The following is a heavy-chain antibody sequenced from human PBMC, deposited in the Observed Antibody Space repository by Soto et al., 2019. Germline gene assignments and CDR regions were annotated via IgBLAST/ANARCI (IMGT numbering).Heavy chain of an antibody. CDR2: ISPYSGNT. J-gene: IGHJ6*02. V-gene: IGHV1-18*04. CDR1: GYTFTDYA. D-gene: IGHD6-6*01. CDR3: ARDHGLAWAVRPANYYYAMDV. Sequence: QAQLAQSGPELKSPGASVKVSCKASGYTFTDYAISWVRQAPGQGFQWVGWISPYSGNTTSAEKCCDRVTMTTDTSTKTAYLELRSLRSDDTAVYYCARDHGLAWAVRPANYYYAMDVWGQGTTVTVSS.